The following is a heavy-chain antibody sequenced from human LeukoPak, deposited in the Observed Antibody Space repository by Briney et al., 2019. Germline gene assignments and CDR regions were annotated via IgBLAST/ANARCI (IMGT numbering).Heavy chain of an antibody. J-gene: IGHJ5*02. CDR3: ARDNYSILYNWFDP. D-gene: IGHD4-11*01. CDR1: GGSISSYY. V-gene: IGHV4-4*07. Sequence: PSETLSLTCTVSGGSISSYYWSWIRQPAGKGLEWIGRIYTSGSTNYNPSLKSRVTMSVDTSNNQFSLKLSSVTAADTAVYYCARDNYSILYNWFDPWGQGTLVTVSS. CDR2: IYTSGST.